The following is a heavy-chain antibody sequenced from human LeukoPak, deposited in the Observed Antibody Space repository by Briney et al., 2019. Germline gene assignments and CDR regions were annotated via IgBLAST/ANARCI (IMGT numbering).Heavy chain of an antibody. V-gene: IGHV3-21*01. CDR2: ISSSSSYI. J-gene: IGHJ3*02. Sequence: GGSLRLSCAASGFTFSSYSMNWVRQAPGKGLEWVSSISSSSSYIYYADSVKGRFTISRDNAKNSLYLQMNSLRAEDTAVYYCASIVGAFPAFDIWGQGTMVTVSS. CDR1: GFTFSSYS. CDR3: ASIVGAFPAFDI. D-gene: IGHD1-26*01.